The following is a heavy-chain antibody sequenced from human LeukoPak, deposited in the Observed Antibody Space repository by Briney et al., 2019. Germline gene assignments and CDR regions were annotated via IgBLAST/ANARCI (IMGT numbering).Heavy chain of an antibody. V-gene: IGHV4-39*07. CDR3: AKGRDGYYFFPQS. D-gene: IGHD3-22*01. J-gene: IGHJ5*02. Sequence: PSETLSLTCTVSGDSINTNGFFWGWIRKSPGKGLEWIGTLYYGGTTIYNPSLESRVTMSVDTSKNQFSLKLTPMTAADTAVYYCAKGRDGYYFFPQSWGQGTLVTVSP. CDR2: LYYGGTT. CDR1: GDSINTNGFF.